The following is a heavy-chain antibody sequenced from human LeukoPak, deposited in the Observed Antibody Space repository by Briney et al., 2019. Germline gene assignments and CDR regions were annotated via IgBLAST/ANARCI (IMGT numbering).Heavy chain of an antibody. CDR1: GFTFSTYS. CDR3: ARNDYGDYGPDY. V-gene: IGHV3-21*01. J-gene: IGHJ4*02. D-gene: IGHD4-17*01. CDR2: IDSSSGYK. Sequence: KTGGSLRLSCAASGFTFSTYSMNWVRQAPGKGLEWVSSIDSSSGYKFYADSVKGRFTISRDYAMNSLYLQMNSLRAEDTAVYYCARNDYGDYGPDYWGQGTLVTVSS.